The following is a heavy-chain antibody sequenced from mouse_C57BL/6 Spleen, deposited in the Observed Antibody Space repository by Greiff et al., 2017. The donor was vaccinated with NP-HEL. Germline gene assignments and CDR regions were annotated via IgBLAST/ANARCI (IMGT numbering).Heavy chain of an antibody. J-gene: IGHJ4*01. Sequence: EVQRVESEGGLVQPGSSMKLSCTASGFTFSDYYMAWVRQVPEKGLEWVANINYDGSSTYYLDSLKSRFIISRDNAKNILYLQMSSLKSEDTATYYCARGDSSGYGGIYYYAMDYWGQGTSVTVSS. V-gene: IGHV5-16*01. CDR3: ARGDSSGYGGIYYYAMDY. CDR1: GFTFSDYY. CDR2: INYDGSST. D-gene: IGHD3-2*02.